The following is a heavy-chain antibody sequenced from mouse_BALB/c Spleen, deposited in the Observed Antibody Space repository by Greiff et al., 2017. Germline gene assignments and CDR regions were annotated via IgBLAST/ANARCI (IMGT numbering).Heavy chain of an antibody. D-gene: IGHD1-1*01. Sequence: EVQGVESGGGLVKPGGSLKLSCAASGFTFSSYAMSWVRQSPEKRLEWVAEISSGGSYTYYPDTVTGRFTISRDNAKNTLYLEMSSLRSEDTAMYYCARRGTTGAMDYWGQGTSVTVSS. CDR2: ISSGGSYT. CDR3: ARRGTTGAMDY. J-gene: IGHJ4*01. V-gene: IGHV5-9-4*01. CDR1: GFTFSSYA.